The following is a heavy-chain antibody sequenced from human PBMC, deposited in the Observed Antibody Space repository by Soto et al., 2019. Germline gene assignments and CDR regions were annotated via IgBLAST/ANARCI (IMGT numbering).Heavy chain of an antibody. V-gene: IGHV3-15*01. Sequence: EVQLVESGGGLVKPGGSLRLSCAASRFTFRNAWMSWVRQAPGKGLEWVGRINSKTDGGTTDYAAPEKGRFTISRDDSTDTMYLQMNSRKTENTAVYFCTTEYSGGYDHWGQGTLVTVSS. CDR2: INSKTDGGTT. D-gene: IGHD5-12*01. J-gene: IGHJ5*02. CDR3: TTEYSGGYDH. CDR1: RFTFRNAW.